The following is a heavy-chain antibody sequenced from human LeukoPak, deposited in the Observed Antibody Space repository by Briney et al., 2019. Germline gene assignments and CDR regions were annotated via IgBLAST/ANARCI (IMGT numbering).Heavy chain of an antibody. CDR1: GGSISSSSYY. D-gene: IGHD1-26*01. CDR2: IYYSGST. CDR3: ARDSYPYSGRPSGHGSFDY. Sequence: SETLSLTCTVSGGSISSSSYYWGWIRQPQGKGLEWIGSIYYSGSTYYNPSLKSRVTISVDTSKNQFSLKLSSVTAADTAVYYCARDSYPYSGRPSGHGSFDYWGQGTLVTVSS. V-gene: IGHV4-39*07. J-gene: IGHJ4*02.